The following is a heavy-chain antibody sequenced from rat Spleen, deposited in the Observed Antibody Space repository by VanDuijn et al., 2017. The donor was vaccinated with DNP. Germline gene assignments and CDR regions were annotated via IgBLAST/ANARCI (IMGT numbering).Heavy chain of an antibody. V-gene: IGHV3-3*01. CDR3: ASTRFSGDVNWFGY. CDR1: GHSITNSYR. Sequence: EVQLQESGPGLVKPSQSLSLTCSVTGHSITNSYRWNWIRKFPGNKLEWMGYINSAGNTRYNPSLTSRLSITRDTSKNQFFLQVNSVTTEDTATYYWASTRFSGDVNWFGYWGQGTLVTVAS. D-gene: IGHD1-1*01. J-gene: IGHJ3*01. CDR2: INSAGNT.